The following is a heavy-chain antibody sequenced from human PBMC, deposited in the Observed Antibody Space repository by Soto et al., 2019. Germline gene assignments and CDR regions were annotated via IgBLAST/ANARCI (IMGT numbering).Heavy chain of an antibody. V-gene: IGHV4-34*01. D-gene: IGHD3-22*01. CDR2: INHGGNT. Sequence: TSETLSLTCAVYGGTFNDYYLNWIRQSPGKGLEWIGEINHGGNTNYNPSLKSRVTISVDTSKNQFSLNLRSVTAADTAVYYCGRGPYSDRGGYYFFWGRETLVTFSS. CDR3: GRGPYSDRGGYYFF. CDR1: GGTFNDYY. J-gene: IGHJ4*02.